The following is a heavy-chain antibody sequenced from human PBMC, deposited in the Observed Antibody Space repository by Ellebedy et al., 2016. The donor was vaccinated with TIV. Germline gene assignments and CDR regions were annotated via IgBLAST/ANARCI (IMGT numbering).Heavy chain of an antibody. CDR3: VSYNGGTGSFDY. D-gene: IGHD2-8*01. J-gene: IGHJ4*02. V-gene: IGHV4-39*01. CDR2: IHYDGNT. CDR1: GGSISNNNFH. Sequence: MPSETLSLTCTVSGGSISNNNFHWGWIRQSPGKGLEWIGIIHYDGNTHYNPSLKSRVTISADTSKNQFSLKLSSVTAADTAVYYCVSYNGGTGSFDYWGQGTLVTVSS.